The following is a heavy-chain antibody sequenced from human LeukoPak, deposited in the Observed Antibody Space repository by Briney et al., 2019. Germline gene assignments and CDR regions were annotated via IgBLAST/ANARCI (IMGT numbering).Heavy chain of an antibody. J-gene: IGHJ5*02. Sequence: SETLSLTCTVSGGSISSHYWSWIRQPPGKGLEWIGYIYYSGCTNYNPSLKSRVTISVDTSKNQFSLKLSSVTAADTAVYYCARANIVATITNWFDPWGQGTLVTVSS. D-gene: IGHD5-12*01. V-gene: IGHV4-59*11. CDR2: IYYSGCT. CDR3: ARANIVATITNWFDP. CDR1: GGSISSHY.